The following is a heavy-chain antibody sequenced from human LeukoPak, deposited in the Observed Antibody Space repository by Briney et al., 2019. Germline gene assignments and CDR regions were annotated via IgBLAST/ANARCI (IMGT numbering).Heavy chain of an antibody. V-gene: IGHV4-4*07. CDR3: ARDLSYYGSGSGFDP. D-gene: IGHD3-10*01. CDR2: IYTSGST. CDR1: GGSISSYY. J-gene: IGHJ5*02. Sequence: SETLSLTCTVSGGSISSYYWSWIRQPAGKGLEWIGRIYTSGSTNYNPSLKSRVTMSVDTSKNQFSLKLSSVTAADTAVYYCARDLSYYGSGSGFDPWGQGTLVTVSS.